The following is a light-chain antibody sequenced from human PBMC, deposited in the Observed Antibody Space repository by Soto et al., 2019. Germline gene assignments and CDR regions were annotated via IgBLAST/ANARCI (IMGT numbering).Light chain of an antibody. CDR1: QSVNSN. CDR2: GAS. V-gene: IGKV3-15*01. CDR3: QQYNNWPPGT. J-gene: IGKJ1*01. Sequence: EIILTQSPATLSVSPGERATLSCRASQSVNSNLAWYQQKPGQAPRLLIYGASTRATGIPARFSGSGSETEFTLTISSLQSEDFVIYYCQQYNNWPPGTFGQGTKVEIK.